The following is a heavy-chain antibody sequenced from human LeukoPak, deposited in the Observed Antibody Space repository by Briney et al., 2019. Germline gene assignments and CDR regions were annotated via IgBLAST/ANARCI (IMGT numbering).Heavy chain of an antibody. CDR2: IYYSGST. CDR3: ARVKVVPAAIYFDY. D-gene: IGHD2-2*02. V-gene: IGHV4-61*01. CDR1: GGSVSSGNYY. Sequence: SSETLSLTCTVSGGSVSSGNYYWSWIRQPPGKGLEWIGYIYYSGSTNYNPSLKSRVTISVDTSKNQFSLKLSSVTAADTAVYYCARVKVVPAAIYFDYWSQGTLVTVSS. J-gene: IGHJ4*02.